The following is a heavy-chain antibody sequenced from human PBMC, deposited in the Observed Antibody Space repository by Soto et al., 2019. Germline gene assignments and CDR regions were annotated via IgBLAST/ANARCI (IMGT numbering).Heavy chain of an antibody. D-gene: IGHD5-18*01. CDR2: IYYSGST. CDR3: AVGLGRGYSYAHY. J-gene: IGHJ4*02. Sequence: SLTCTVSGGSISSGGYYWSWIRQHPGKGLEWIGYIYYSGSTYYNPSLKSRVTISVDTSKNQFSLKLSSVTAADTAVYYCAVGLGRGYSYAHYWGQGTLVTVSS. V-gene: IGHV4-31*03. CDR1: GGSISSGGYY.